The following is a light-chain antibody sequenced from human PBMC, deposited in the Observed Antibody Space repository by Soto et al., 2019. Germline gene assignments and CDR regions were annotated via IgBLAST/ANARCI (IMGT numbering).Light chain of an antibody. Sequence: EIVLTQSPGTLSLSPGERATLSCRASQSIGDTLAWYQQKPGQAPRLLIYGASSRATGVPARFSGSGSGTDFTLTISSLQSEDFAVYYCQQYTNWPPITFGQGTRLEIK. J-gene: IGKJ5*01. V-gene: IGKV3-15*01. CDR3: QQYTNWPPIT. CDR2: GAS. CDR1: QSIGDT.